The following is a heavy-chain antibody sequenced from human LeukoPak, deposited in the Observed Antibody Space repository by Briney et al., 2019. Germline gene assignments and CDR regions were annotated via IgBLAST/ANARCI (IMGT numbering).Heavy chain of an antibody. CDR2: ISWNSGSI. CDR3: VIPRLGYGFGLWFGDDVAFGI. D-gene: IGHD3-10*01. CDR1: GFTFDDYA. J-gene: IGHJ3*02. Sequence: GGSLRLSCAASGFTFDDYAMHWVRQAPGKGLEWVSGISWNSGSIGYADSVKGRFTISRDNAKNSLYLQMNSLRAEDTALYYCVIPRLGYGFGLWFGDDVAFGIWGQGTMVTVSS. V-gene: IGHV3-9*01.